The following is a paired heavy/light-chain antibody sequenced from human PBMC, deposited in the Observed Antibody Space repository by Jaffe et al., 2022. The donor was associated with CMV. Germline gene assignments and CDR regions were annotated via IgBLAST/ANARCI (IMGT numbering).Heavy chain of an antibody. D-gene: IGHD3-10*01. V-gene: IGHV3-74*01. J-gene: IGHJ4*02. CDR3: AREFYGSGSYYNVRDGSNRPFDY. CDR1: GFTFSSYW. Sequence: EVQLVESGGGLVQPGGSLRLSCAASGFTFSSYWMHWVRQAPGKGLVWVSRINSDGSSTSYADSVKGRFTISRDNAKNTLYLQMNSLRAEDTAVYYCAREFYGSGSYYNVRDGSNRPFDYWGQGTLVTVSS. CDR2: INSDGSST.
Light chain of an antibody. CDR1: QSVLYSSNNKNY. CDR2: WAS. V-gene: IGKV4-1*01. J-gene: IGKJ4*01. Sequence: DIVMTQSPDSLAVSLGERATINCKSSQSVLYSSNNKNYLAWYQQKPGQPPKLLIYWASTRESGVPDRFSGSGSGTDFTLTISSLQAEDVAVYYCQQYYSTPRTFGGGTKVEIK. CDR3: QQYYSTPRT.